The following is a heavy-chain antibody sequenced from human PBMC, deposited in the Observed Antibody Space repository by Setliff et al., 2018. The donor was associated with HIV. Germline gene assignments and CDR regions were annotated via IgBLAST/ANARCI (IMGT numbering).Heavy chain of an antibody. Sequence: SETLSLTCSASGGSVSSTSNYWGWIRQPPGKGLEWIGSIYYSGSTYYNPSLKSRVTISVDTSKNQFSLKLSSVTAADTAVYYCVRVQVGGYNFYFDYWGQGTLVTVSS. CDR3: VRVQVGGYNFYFDY. CDR1: GGSVSSTSNY. V-gene: IGHV4-39*01. D-gene: IGHD5-12*01. CDR2: IYYSGST. J-gene: IGHJ4*02.